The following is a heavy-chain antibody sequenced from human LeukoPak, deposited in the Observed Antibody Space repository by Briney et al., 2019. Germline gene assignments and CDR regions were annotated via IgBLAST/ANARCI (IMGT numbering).Heavy chain of an antibody. CDR3: AKDQGYSSSWYTFDI. D-gene: IGHD6-13*01. Sequence: GGSLRLSCAASGFTFSSYAMHWVRQAPGKRLEWVAVISYDGSNKYYADSVKGRFTISRDNSKNTLYLQMNSLRAEDTAVYYCAKDQGYSSSWYTFDIWGQGTMVTVSS. J-gene: IGHJ3*02. V-gene: IGHV3-30-3*02. CDR1: GFTFSSYA. CDR2: ISYDGSNK.